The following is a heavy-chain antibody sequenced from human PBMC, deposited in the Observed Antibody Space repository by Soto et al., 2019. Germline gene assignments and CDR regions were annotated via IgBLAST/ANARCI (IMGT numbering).Heavy chain of an antibody. D-gene: IGHD3-16*01. V-gene: IGHV4-34*09. CDR3: ARAVGGGDDAFDI. CDR2: INHSGSA. Sequence: SETLSLTCAVYGGSFIDYSWGWIRQSPGTGLEWIGEINHSGSANYNPSLKSRVTISVDTSKNQFSLKLSSVTAADTAVYYCARAVGGGDDAFDIWGQGTMVTVSS. CDR1: GGSFIDYS. J-gene: IGHJ3*02.